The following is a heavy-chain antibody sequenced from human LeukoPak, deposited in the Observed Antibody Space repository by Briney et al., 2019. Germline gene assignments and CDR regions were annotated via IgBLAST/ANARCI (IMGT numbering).Heavy chain of an antibody. J-gene: IGHJ6*02. V-gene: IGHV4-59*01. CDR2: IYYGGST. CDR3: ARVPPPSYYGMDV. Sequence: PSETLSLTCTVSGGSISSYYWSWIRQPPGKGLEWIGYIYYGGSTNYNPSLKSRVTISVDTSKNQFSLKLSSVTAADTAVYYCARVPPPSYYGMDVWGQGTTVTVSS. CDR1: GGSISSYY.